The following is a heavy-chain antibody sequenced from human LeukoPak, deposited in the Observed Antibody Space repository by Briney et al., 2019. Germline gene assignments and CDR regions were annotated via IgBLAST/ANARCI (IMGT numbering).Heavy chain of an antibody. V-gene: IGHV4-38-2*01. CDR3: ARSTVLRGGVIVNVDY. Sequence: PGGSLRLSCAASGLTFSTYGMNWVRQAPGKGLEWIGSIYHSGRTYYNPSLRSRVTISVDTSKNQFSLKLSSVTAADTAVHYCARSTVLRGGVIVNVDYWGQGTLVTVSS. J-gene: IGHJ4*02. CDR2: IYHSGRT. D-gene: IGHD3-16*02. CDR1: GLTFSTYG.